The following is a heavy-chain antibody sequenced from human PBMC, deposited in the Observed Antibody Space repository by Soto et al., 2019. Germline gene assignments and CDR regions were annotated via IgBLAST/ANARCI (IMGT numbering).Heavy chain of an antibody. D-gene: IGHD5-12*01. CDR2: SIPIFGTA. CDR1: GGTFSSYA. V-gene: IGHV1-69*13. J-gene: IGHJ6*02. Sequence: SVKVSCKASGGTFSSYAVSWVRQAPGEGLEWMGGSIPIFGTANYAQKFQGRVTISVDESTSTAYMELSSLRSEDTAVYYCARGRGYSGDDHYYYFDMDVWGQGTTVTVSS. CDR3: ARGRGYSGDDHYYYFDMDV.